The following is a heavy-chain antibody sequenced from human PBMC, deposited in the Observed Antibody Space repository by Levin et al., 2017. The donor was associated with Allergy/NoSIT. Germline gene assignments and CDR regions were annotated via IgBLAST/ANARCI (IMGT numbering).Heavy chain of an antibody. CDR2: ISSSSSTI. Sequence: PGGSLRLSCAASGFTFSSYSMNWVRQAPGKGLEWVSYISSSSSTIYYADSVKGRFTISRDNAKNSLYLQMNSLRAEDTAVYYCARGYNWNSISFDYWGQGTLVTVSS. CDR3: ARGYNWNSISFDY. CDR1: GFTFSSYS. D-gene: IGHD1-7*01. V-gene: IGHV3-48*04. J-gene: IGHJ4*02.